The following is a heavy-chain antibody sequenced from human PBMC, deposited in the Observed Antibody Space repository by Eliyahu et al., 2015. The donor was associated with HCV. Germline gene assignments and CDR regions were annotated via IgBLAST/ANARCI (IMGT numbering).Heavy chain of an antibody. D-gene: IGHD1-26*01. CDR2: GST. V-gene: IGHV4-59*09. Sequence: GSTNYNPSLKSRVTISVDTSKNRFSLKLSSVTAADTAVYYCARGSLYSGRKADAFDFWGQGTLVTVSS. CDR3: ARGSLYSGRKADAFDF. J-gene: IGHJ3*01.